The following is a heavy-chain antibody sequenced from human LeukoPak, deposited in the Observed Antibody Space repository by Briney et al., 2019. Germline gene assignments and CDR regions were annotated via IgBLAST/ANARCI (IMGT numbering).Heavy chain of an antibody. Sequence: PSETLSLTCAVYGGSFSGYYWGWIRQPPGKGLEWIGEINHSGSTNYNPSLKSRVTISVDTSKNQFSLKLSSVTAADTAVYYCARAPEGGSSWPGPDRIDYWGQGTLVTVSS. CDR3: ARAPEGGSSWPGPDRIDY. CDR1: GGSFSGYY. J-gene: IGHJ4*02. V-gene: IGHV4-34*01. D-gene: IGHD1-26*01. CDR2: INHSGST.